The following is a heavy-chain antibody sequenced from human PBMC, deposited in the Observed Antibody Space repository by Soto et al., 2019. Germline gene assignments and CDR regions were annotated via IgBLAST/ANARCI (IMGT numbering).Heavy chain of an antibody. CDR3: AKKSSYDNSVDLDS. D-gene: IGHD3-22*01. CDR2: IRASDGST. V-gene: IGHV3-23*01. Sequence: EVQLLESGGGLVQPGGSLRLSCAASGFSFSNHAMSWVRQAPGKGLEWVSSIRASDGSTYYGASVKGRFTISRDNPKNTVYLQMKSLRVEDTAVYYCAKKSSYDNSVDLDSWGQGTLVSVSS. J-gene: IGHJ4*02. CDR1: GFSFSNHA.